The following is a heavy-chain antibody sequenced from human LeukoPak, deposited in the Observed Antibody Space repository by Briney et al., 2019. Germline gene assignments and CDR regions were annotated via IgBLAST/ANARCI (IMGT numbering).Heavy chain of an antibody. CDR3: ATYYTGYCSGGSCWGTQY. J-gene: IGHJ4*02. D-gene: IGHD2-15*01. CDR2: IIPIFGTA. Sequence: SVKVSCKASGYTFTSYAMNWVRQAPGQGLEWMGGIIPIFGTANCAQKFQGRVTITADKSTSTAYMELSSLRSEDTAVYYCATYYTGYCSGGSCWGTQYWGQGTLVTVSS. V-gene: IGHV1-69*06. CDR1: GYTFTSYA.